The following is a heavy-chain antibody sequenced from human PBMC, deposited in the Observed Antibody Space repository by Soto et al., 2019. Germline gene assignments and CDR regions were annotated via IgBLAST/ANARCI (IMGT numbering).Heavy chain of an antibody. CDR3: AQDQASGQGSFDS. V-gene: IGHV3-30*18. CDR2: IAYDGSNQ. CDR1: GFTFNIYG. J-gene: IGHJ4*02. Sequence: TGGSLRRSWAPSGFTFNIYGMHWVRQAPDKGLEWVALIAYDGSNQYYADSVKGRCTISRDNSKNTLCPQMNSLRADDTAVYYCAQDQASGQGSFDSWGQGTLVTVSS.